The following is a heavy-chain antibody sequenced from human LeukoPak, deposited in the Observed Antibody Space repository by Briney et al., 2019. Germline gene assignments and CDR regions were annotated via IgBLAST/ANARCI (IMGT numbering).Heavy chain of an antibody. CDR1: GFTFSSYG. D-gene: IGHD3-22*01. J-gene: IGHJ3*02. CDR3: AKDRAYYYDSSGYSAFDI. CDR2: IRYDGSNK. V-gene: IGHV3-30*02. Sequence: PGGSLGLSCAASGFTFSSYGMHWVRQAPGKGLEWVAFIRYDGSNKYYADSVKGRFTISRDNSKNTLYLQMNSLRAEDTAVYYCAKDRAYYYDSSGYSAFDIWGQGTMVTVSS.